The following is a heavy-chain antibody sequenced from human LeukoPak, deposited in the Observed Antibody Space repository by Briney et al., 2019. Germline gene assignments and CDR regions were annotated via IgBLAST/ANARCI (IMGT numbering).Heavy chain of an antibody. CDR2: IRYDGSNK. CDR3: AKGSKAVVFTRDHYMDV. D-gene: IGHD3-22*01. V-gene: IGHV3-30*02. CDR1: GFTFSSYG. Sequence: SGGSLRLSCAASGFTFSSYGMHWVRQAPGKGLEWVAYIRYDGSNKNYADSVKGRFTISRDNSKSTLYLQMNSLRAEDTAVYYCAKGSKAVVFTRDHYMDVWGKGTTVTFSS. J-gene: IGHJ6*03.